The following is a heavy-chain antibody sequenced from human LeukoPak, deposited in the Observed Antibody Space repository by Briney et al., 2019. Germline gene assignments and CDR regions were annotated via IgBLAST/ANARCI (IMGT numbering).Heavy chain of an antibody. J-gene: IGHJ4*02. D-gene: IGHD3-22*01. CDR1: GDSISGGSYY. V-gene: IGHV4-39*07. CDR3: ARDRAIKWFFS. Sequence: SETLSLTCTVSGDSISGGSYYWGWIRQPPGKGLEWIGSIYYSGDAYYNPSLKSRVTISLDTSRNQFSLKLTSVTAADTAVYFCARDRAIKWFFSGGQGILVTVPS. CDR2: IYYSGDA.